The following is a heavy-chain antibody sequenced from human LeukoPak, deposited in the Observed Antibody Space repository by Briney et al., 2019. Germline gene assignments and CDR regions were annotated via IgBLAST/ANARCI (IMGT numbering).Heavy chain of an antibody. D-gene: IGHD3-22*01. J-gene: IGHJ4*02. V-gene: IGHV5-51*01. Sequence: GESLKISCKGSGYSFTSYWIGWVRQMPGKGLEWMGIIYPGDSDTRYSPSFQGQVTISADKSISTAYLQWSGLKASDTAMYYCARKLGPNYFDTSAFEYWGQGTLVPVSS. CDR1: GYSFTSYW. CDR2: IYPGDSDT. CDR3: ARKLGPNYFDTSAFEY.